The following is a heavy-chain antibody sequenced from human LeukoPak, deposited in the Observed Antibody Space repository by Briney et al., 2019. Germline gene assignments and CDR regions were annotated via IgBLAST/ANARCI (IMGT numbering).Heavy chain of an antibody. CDR2: THYSGST. CDR3: ARTTEAHSWRTRYYDYYMDV. Sequence: SETLSLTCTVSGGSISSYYWSWLRQPPGKGLEYIGYTHYSGSTNYNPSLKSRVTISLDTSGNQFSLKLSSVTVADTAVYYCARTTEAHSWRTRYYDYYMDVWGKGTTVTVSS. D-gene: IGHD6-13*01. CDR1: GGSISSYY. V-gene: IGHV4-59*01. J-gene: IGHJ6*03.